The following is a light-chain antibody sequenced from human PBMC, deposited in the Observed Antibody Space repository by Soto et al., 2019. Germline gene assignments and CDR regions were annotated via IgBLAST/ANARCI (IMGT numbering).Light chain of an antibody. V-gene: IGKV1-39*01. CDR1: QSISSY. CDR2: LAA. CDR3: QHSYSTPYT. Sequence: DIQMTQSPSSLSASVGDRVTITCRASQSISSYLNWYQQKPGKAPKLLIYLAASLQSGVQSRFSGSGSGTDFTLTISSLQPEDFATYYCQHSYSTPYTFGQGTKLEIK. J-gene: IGKJ2*01.